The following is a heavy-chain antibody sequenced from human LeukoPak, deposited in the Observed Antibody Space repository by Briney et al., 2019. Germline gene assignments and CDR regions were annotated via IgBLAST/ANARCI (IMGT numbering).Heavy chain of an antibody. CDR1: GFTFSHYS. CDR3: ARTNSGSTRDEYFDY. Sequence: GGSLRLSCAASGFTFSHYSMNWIRQAPGKGLEWVSYISSSSSYTNYADSVKGRFTISRDNAKNSLYLQMNSLRAEDTAVYYCARTNSGSTRDEYFDYWGQGTLVTVSS. D-gene: IGHD1-26*01. J-gene: IGHJ4*02. V-gene: IGHV3-11*06. CDR2: ISSSSSYT.